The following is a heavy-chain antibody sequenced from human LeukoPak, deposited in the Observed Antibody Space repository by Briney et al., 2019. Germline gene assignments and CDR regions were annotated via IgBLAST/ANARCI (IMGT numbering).Heavy chain of an antibody. CDR3: ARAGSGSGWYFDY. J-gene: IGHJ4*02. D-gene: IGHD6-19*01. Sequence: ASVKVSCKASGYDFTSVGITWVRQAPGQGLEWTGWISPYNGNTRYVQKLQGRVTMTTDTSTTTAYMELRSLRFDDTAVYYCARAGSGSGWYFDYWGQGTLVTVSS. CDR2: ISPYNGNT. CDR1: GYDFTSVG. V-gene: IGHV1-18*01.